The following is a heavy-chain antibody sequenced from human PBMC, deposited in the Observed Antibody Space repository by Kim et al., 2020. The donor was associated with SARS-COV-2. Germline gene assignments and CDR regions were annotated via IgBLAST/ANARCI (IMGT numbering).Heavy chain of an antibody. Sequence: GGSLRLSCAASGFTFDDYGMTWVRQAPGKGLEWVSGINWIGGNTVYADSVKGRFTISRDNAKNSLYLQMNRLRADDTALYYCTRSADPGIAAAGDYWGQG. D-gene: IGHD6-13*01. J-gene: IGHJ4*02. CDR3: TRSADPGIAAAGDY. CDR2: INWIGGNT. CDR1: GFTFDDYG. V-gene: IGHV3-20*04.